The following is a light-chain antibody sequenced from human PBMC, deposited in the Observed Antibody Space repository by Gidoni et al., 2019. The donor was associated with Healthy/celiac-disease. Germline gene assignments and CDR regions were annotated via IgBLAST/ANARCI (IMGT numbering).Light chain of an antibody. CDR2: AAS. CDR3: QKYDSAPWT. V-gene: IGKV1-27*01. CDR1: QGISNY. Sequence: DIQMTQSPSSLSASVGDRVTITCRASQGISNYLAWYQQKPGRVPKLLIYAASTLQSGVPSRFNGNGSGTDFTLTISSLQPEDVATYYCQKYDSAPWTFGQXTKVEIK. J-gene: IGKJ1*01.